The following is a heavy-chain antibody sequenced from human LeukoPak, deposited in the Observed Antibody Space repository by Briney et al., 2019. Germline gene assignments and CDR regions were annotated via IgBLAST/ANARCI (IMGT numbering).Heavy chain of an antibody. CDR1: GFTFSSYA. V-gene: IGHV3-30-3*01. D-gene: IGHD6-19*01. CDR3: AKERHGQWLVKGYYFDY. J-gene: IGHJ4*02. Sequence: GRSLRLSCAASGFTFSSYAMHWVRQAPGKGLEWVAVISYDGSNKYYADSVKGRFTISRDNSKNTLYLQMNSLRAEDTAVYYCAKERHGQWLVKGYYFDYWGQGTLVTVSS. CDR2: ISYDGSNK.